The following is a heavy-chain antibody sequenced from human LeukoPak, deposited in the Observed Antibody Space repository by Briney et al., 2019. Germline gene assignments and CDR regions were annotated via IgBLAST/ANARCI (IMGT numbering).Heavy chain of an antibody. CDR1: GLTVSSNY. Sequence: GGSLRLSCSASGLTVSSNYMSWVRQAPGKGLEWVSLLYSDGTTYYADSVRGRFAISRDNSKNTLYLQMFSLRAEDTAMCYCANYDTTGFYFDQWGQGTLVTVSS. CDR2: LYSDGTT. CDR3: ANYDTTGFYFDQ. D-gene: IGHD3-22*01. J-gene: IGHJ4*02. V-gene: IGHV3-53*01.